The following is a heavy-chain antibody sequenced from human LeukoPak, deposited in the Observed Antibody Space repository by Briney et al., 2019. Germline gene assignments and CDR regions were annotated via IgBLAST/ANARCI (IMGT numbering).Heavy chain of an antibody. CDR2: INHSGST. V-gene: IGHV4-34*01. CDR1: GGSFSGYY. CDR3: ARSRPEVLPVAMDLDY. Sequence: SETLSLTCGVTGGSFSGYYWSWIRQPPEKGLEWIGGINHSGSTQYNPSLKSRVTISVDTSKNQFSLKLNSVTAADTAVYYCARSRPEVLPVAMDLDYWGQGTLVTVSS. J-gene: IGHJ4*02. D-gene: IGHD2-2*01.